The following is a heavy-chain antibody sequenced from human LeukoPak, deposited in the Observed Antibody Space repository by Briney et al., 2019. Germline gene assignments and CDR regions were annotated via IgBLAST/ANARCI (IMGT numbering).Heavy chain of an antibody. CDR3: ARGVYCSGGSCYSWGVRNWFDP. CDR1: GGSISSYY. J-gene: IGHJ5*02. Sequence: SETLSLTCTVSGGSISSYYWSWIRQPAGKGLEWIGRIYTSGSTNYNPSLKSRVTMSVDTSKNQFSLKLSSVTAADTAVYYCARGVYCSGGSCYSWGVRNWFDPWGQGTLVTVSS. V-gene: IGHV4-4*07. D-gene: IGHD2-15*01. CDR2: IYTSGST.